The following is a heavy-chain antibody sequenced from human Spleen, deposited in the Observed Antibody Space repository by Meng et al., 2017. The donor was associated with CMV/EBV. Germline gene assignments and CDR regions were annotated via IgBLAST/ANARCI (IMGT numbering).Heavy chain of an antibody. Sequence: GESLKISCAASGFTVSSNYMSWVRQAPGKGLEWVSVIYSGGSTYYADSVKGRFTISRDNAKNSLYLQMKSLRAEDTAVYYCARLTGIAYWGQGTLVTVSS. J-gene: IGHJ4*02. D-gene: IGHD1-20*01. V-gene: IGHV3-66*04. CDR3: ARLTGIAY. CDR2: IYSGGST. CDR1: GFTVSSNY.